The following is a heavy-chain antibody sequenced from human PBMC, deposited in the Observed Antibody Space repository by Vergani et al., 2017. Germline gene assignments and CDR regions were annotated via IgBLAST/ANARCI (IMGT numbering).Heavy chain of an antibody. CDR2: ISSSSSYI. CDR3: ARARYYYDSSGYNNWFDP. CDR1: GFTFSSYS. V-gene: IGHV3-21*04. Sequence: EVQLVESGGGLVKPGGSLRLSCAASGFTFSSYSMNWVRQAPGKGLEWVSSISSSSSYIYYADSVKGRFTISRDNSKNTLYLQMNSLRAEDTAVYYCARARYYYDSSGYNNWFDPWGQGTLVTVSS. J-gene: IGHJ5*02. D-gene: IGHD3-22*01.